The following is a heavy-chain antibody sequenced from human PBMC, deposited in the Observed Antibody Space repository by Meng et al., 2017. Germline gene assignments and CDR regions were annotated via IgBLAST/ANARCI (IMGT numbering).Heavy chain of an antibody. CDR3: ARSSGYLDY. CDR2: ISYDGSNK. D-gene: IGHD6-19*01. CDR1: GFTFSSYA. V-gene: IGHV3-30*01. Sequence: QVPRVGSGGVVVQPGRSLRLSFAASGFTFSSYAMHWVRQAPGKGLEWVAVISYDGSNKYYADSVKGRFTISRDNSKNTLYLQMNSLRAEDTAVYYCARSSGYLDYWGQGTLVTVSS. J-gene: IGHJ4*02.